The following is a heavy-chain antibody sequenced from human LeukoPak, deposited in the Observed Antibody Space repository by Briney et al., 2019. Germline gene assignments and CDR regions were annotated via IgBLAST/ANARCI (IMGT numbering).Heavy chain of an antibody. J-gene: IGHJ6*03. CDR2: ISSSSSTI. D-gene: IGHD2-2*01. Sequence: GGSLRLSCAASGFTFSSYSMNWVRQAPGKGLEWVSYISSSSSTIYYADSVKGRFTISRDNAKNSLYLQMNSLRAEDTAVYYCARDPLTYYQLLPRTYYYMDVWGKGTTVTVSS. CDR1: GFTFSSYS. CDR3: ARDPLTYYQLLPRTYYYMDV. V-gene: IGHV3-48*04.